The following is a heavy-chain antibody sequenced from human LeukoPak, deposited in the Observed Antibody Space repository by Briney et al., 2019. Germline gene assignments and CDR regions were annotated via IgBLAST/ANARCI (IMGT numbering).Heavy chain of an antibody. CDR1: GGSISSGSYY. D-gene: IGHD2-21*01. V-gene: IGHV4-30-4*08. J-gene: IGHJ4*02. CDR2: IYYSGST. Sequence: SETLSLTCTVSGGSISSGSYYWSWIRQPAGKGLEWIGYIYYSGSTYYNPSLKSRVTISVDTSKNQFSLKLSSVTAADTAVYYCARERVVIAAFDYWGQGTLVTVSS. CDR3: ARERVVIAAFDY.